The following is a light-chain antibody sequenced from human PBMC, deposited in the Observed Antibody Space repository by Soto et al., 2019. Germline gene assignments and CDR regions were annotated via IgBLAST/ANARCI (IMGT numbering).Light chain of an antibody. CDR3: AAWDGSLKGYV. Sequence: QSVLTQPPSTSGTPGQRVTISCSGSSSNIGSNTVNWYQHLPGTAPKLLIYRNNQRPSGVPDRFSGSKSGTSASLAISGLQSEDEADCYCAAWDGSLKGYVFATGTKLTVL. V-gene: IGLV1-44*01. CDR1: SSNIGSNT. CDR2: RNN. J-gene: IGLJ1*01.